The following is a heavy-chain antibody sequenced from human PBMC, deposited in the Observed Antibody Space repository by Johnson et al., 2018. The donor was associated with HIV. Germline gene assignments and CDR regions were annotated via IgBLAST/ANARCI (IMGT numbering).Heavy chain of an antibody. V-gene: IGHV3-30*04. CDR1: GFTFSSYP. CDR3: ARELRGGHTDAFDI. CDR2: ISYDGGSK. D-gene: IGHD5-18*01. J-gene: IGHJ3*02. Sequence: QVQLVESGGGVVQPGRSLRLSCAASGFTFSSYPMHWVRQAPGKGLEWVAIISYDGGSKFYADSVQGRFTISRDNAKNSLYLQMNSLRAEDTAVYYCARELRGGHTDAFDIWGQGTMVTVSS.